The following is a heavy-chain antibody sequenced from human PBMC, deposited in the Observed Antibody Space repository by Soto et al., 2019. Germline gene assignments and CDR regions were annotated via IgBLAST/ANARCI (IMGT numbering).Heavy chain of an antibody. CDR2: IYTSGST. V-gene: IGHV4-4*07. J-gene: IGHJ6*02. CDR1: GGSISSYY. CDR3: ARSGGITIFGVVSDYYGMDV. Sequence: QVQLQESGPGLVKPSETLSLTCTVSGGSISSYYWSWIRQPAGKGLEWIGRIYTSGSTNYNPSLKSRVTMSVDTSKKQVSLKLSSVTAADTAVYYCARSGGITIFGVVSDYYGMDVWGQGTTVTVSS. D-gene: IGHD3-3*01.